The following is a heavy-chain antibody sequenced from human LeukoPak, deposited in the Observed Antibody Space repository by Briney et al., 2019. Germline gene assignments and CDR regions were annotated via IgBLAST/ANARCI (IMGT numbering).Heavy chain of an antibody. CDR1: GYSISSGYY. CDR2: IYHSGST. Sequence: SETLSLTCTVSGYSISSGYYWGWIRQPPGKGLEWIGSIYHSGSTYYNPSLKSRVTISVDTSKNQFSLKLSSVTAADTAVYYCARAGGDFWGQGTLVTVSS. J-gene: IGHJ4*02. V-gene: IGHV4-38-2*02. CDR3: ARAGGDF. D-gene: IGHD1-26*01.